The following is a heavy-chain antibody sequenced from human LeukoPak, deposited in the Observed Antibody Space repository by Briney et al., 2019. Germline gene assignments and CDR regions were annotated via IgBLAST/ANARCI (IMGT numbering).Heavy chain of an antibody. Sequence: PGESLRLSCAASGFTFSDYYMSWIRQAPGKGLEWVSYISSSGSTIYYADSVKGRFTISRDNAKNSLYLQMNSLRAEDTAVYYCARDHDYIKSGRRYYCMDVWGKGTTVTVSS. V-gene: IGHV3-11*01. CDR1: GFTFSDYY. J-gene: IGHJ6*03. D-gene: IGHD4-11*01. CDR2: ISSSGSTI. CDR3: ARDHDYIKSGRRYYCMDV.